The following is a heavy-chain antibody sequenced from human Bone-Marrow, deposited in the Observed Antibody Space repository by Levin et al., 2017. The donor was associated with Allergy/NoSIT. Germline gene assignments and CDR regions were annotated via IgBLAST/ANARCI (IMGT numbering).Heavy chain of an antibody. CDR3: AKGRLHFDWLYD. V-gene: IGHV3-9*01. Sequence: SLKISCAASGFTFDDYAMHWVRQAPGKGLEWVSGISWNSGSIGYADSVKGRFTISRDNAKNSLYLQMNSLRAEDTALYYCAKGRLHFDWLYDWGQGTLVTVSS. CDR2: ISWNSGSI. CDR1: GFTFDDYA. J-gene: IGHJ4*02. D-gene: IGHD3-9*01.